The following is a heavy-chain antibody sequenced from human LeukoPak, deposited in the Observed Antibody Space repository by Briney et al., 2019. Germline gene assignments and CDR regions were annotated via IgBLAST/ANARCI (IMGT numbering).Heavy chain of an antibody. CDR2: INHSGST. D-gene: IGHD3-3*01. V-gene: IGHV4-34*01. Sequence: SETLSLTCAVYGGSFSGYYWSWIRQPPGKGLEWIGEINHSGSTNYNPSLKSRVTISVDTSKNQFSLKLSSVTAADTAVYYCARETTLSNYDFWSGYSDLDYFDYWGQGTLVTVSS. J-gene: IGHJ4*02. CDR1: GGSFSGYY. CDR3: ARETTLSNYDFWSGYSDLDYFDY.